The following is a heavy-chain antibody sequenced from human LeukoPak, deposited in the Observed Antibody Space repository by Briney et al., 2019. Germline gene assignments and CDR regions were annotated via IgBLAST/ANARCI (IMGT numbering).Heavy chain of an antibody. CDR3: ARVRISSGYGELDY. CDR1: GYIFTGYY. D-gene: IGHD5-12*01. J-gene: IGHJ4*02. Sequence: ASVKVSCKASGYIFTGYYMHWVRQAPGQGLEWMGWINPNSGGADYAQKLQGRVTMTTDTSTSTAYMELRSLRSDDTAVYYCARVRISSGYGELDYWGQGTLVTVSS. CDR2: INPNSGGA. V-gene: IGHV1-2*02.